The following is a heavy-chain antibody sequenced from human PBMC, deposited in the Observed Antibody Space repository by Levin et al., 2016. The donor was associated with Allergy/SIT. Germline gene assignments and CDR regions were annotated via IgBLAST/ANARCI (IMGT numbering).Heavy chain of an antibody. Sequence: WIRQPPGKGLEWVSAISGSGGSTYYADSVKGRFTISRDNSKNTLYLQMNSLRAEDTAVYYCARDGTLDVWGQGTTVTVSS. J-gene: IGHJ6*02. V-gene: IGHV3-23*01. CDR2: ISGSGGST. CDR3: ARDGTLDV.